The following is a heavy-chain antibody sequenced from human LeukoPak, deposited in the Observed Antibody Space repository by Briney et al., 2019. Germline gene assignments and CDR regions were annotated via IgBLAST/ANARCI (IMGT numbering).Heavy chain of an antibody. CDR3: AQDVRIEAVPLLGPGF. D-gene: IGHD2-21*01. J-gene: IGHJ4*02. CDR1: GFTFSSYS. CDR2: IQYDDSVK. Sequence: GGSLRLSCAASGFTFSSYSMNWVRQAPGKGLEWVTFIQYDDSVKFYADSVKGRFTISRDNSKNTVYLQMNSLRSEDTGLYFCAQDVRIEAVPLLGPGFWGQGTLVTVSS. V-gene: IGHV3-30*02.